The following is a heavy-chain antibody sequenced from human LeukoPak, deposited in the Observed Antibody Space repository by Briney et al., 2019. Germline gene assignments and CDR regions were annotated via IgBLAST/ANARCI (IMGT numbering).Heavy chain of an antibody. CDR2: IYPGDSDT. V-gene: IGHV5-51*01. J-gene: IGHJ4*02. D-gene: IGHD4-11*01. CDR1: GYSFTSYW. Sequence: GESLKISCTGSGYSFTSYWIGWVRQLPGKGLEWMGIIYPGDSDTRYSPSFQGQVTISADKSISTAYLQWSSLKASDTAMYYCARQPYSDYDDCWGQGTLVTVSS. CDR3: ARQPYSDYDDC.